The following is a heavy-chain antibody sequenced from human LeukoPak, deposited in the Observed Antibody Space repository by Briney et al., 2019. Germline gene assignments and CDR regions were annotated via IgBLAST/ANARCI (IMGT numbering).Heavy chain of an antibody. V-gene: IGHV1-2*04. Sequence: GASVKVSCEASGYTFTGYYMHWVRQAPGQGLEWMGWINPNSGGTNYAQKFQGWVTMTRDTSISTAYMELSRLRSDDTAVYYCARAIDSSGWSVYYYYGMDVWGQGTTVTVSS. CDR1: GYTFTGYY. CDR3: ARAIDSSGWSVYYYYGMDV. CDR2: INPNSGGT. D-gene: IGHD6-19*01. J-gene: IGHJ6*02.